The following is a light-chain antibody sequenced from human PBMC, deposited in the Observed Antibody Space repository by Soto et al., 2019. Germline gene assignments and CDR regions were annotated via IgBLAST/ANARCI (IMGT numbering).Light chain of an antibody. CDR3: QQYDDITALT. V-gene: IGKV1-33*01. CDR2: DVS. CDR1: QDINSR. J-gene: IGKJ4*01. Sequence: DIPMTQSPSSLSASVGARVTITCQASQDINSRLNWYQQKPGKVPKLLIYDVSNLQTGVPSRFSGSGSASEFTLTIRSLQSEDFATYFCQQYDDITALTFGGGTNVEMK.